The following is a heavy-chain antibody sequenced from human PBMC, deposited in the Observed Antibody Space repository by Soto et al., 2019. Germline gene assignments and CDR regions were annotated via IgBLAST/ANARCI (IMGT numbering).Heavy chain of an antibody. CDR2: IDPSDSYT. Sequence: KISCKGSGYSFTSYWISWVRQMPGKGLEWMGRIDPSDSYTNYSPSFQGHVTISADKSISTAYLQWSSLKASDTAMYYCARHYVWISNKGWFDPWGQGTLVTVSS. J-gene: IGHJ5*02. D-gene: IGHD2-2*03. CDR3: ARHYVWISNKGWFDP. CDR1: GYSFTSYW. V-gene: IGHV5-10-1*01.